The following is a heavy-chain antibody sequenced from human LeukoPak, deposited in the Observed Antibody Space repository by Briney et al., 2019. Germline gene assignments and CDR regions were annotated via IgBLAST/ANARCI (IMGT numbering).Heavy chain of an antibody. CDR2: ISSSGSTI. V-gene: IGHV3-11*01. CDR3: ARVNNWNDVSFFDY. D-gene: IGHD1-20*01. CDR1: GFTFSDYY. J-gene: IGHJ4*02. Sequence: GGSLRLSCAASGFTFSDYYMSWIRQAPGKGLEWVSYISSSGSTIYYADSVKGRFTISRDNAKNSLYLQMNSLRAEDTAVYYCARVNNWNDVSFFDYRGQGTLVTVSS.